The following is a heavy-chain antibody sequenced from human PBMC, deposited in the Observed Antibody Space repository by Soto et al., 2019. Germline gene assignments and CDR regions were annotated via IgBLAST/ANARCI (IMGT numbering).Heavy chain of an antibody. CDR1: GDSVSSNSAA. Sequence: PSQTLSLTCAISGDSVSSNSAAWNWIRQSPSRGLEWLGRTYYRSKWYNDYAVSVKSRITINPDTSKNQFSLQLNSVTPEDTAVYYCARVSYYDFCSGPRYGLDVWGQGTTVTVSS. V-gene: IGHV6-1*01. CDR3: ARVSYYDFCSGPRYGLDV. J-gene: IGHJ6*02. D-gene: IGHD3-3*01. CDR2: TYYRSKWYN.